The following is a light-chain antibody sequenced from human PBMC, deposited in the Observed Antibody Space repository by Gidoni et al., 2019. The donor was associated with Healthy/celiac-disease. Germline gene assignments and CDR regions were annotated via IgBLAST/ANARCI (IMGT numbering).Light chain of an antibody. CDR3: GTCDSSLSAVLV. V-gene: IGLV1-51*01. CDR1: SSTMGTTY. CDR2: DNN. J-gene: IGLJ3*02. Sequence: QSVLTPPPSVSAAPGQTVTIPCSGSSSTMGTTYVSRYQQPPGTATKLLLYDNNKRPSGIPSRFSGSSSGTSATLCITGLQTGDEADYYCGTCDSSLSAVLVFGGGTKLTVL.